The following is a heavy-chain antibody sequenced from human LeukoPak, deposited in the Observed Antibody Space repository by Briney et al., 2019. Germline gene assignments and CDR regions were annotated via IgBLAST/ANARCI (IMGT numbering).Heavy chain of an antibody. D-gene: IGHD2-21*02. V-gene: IGHV3-21*01. Sequence: GGSLRLSCAASGFTFSSYSMNWVRQAPGKGLEWVSSISGSSSYLSYEDSVMGRFSISRDNAKDSLYLQMDSLRADDTAMYYCATFVTVARDGASFDHWGQGTLVTVSS. CDR2: ISGSSSYL. CDR3: ATFVTVARDGASFDH. J-gene: IGHJ4*02. CDR1: GFTFSSYS.